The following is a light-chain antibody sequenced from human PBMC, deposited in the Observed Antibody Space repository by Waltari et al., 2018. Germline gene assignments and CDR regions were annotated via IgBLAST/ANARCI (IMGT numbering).Light chain of an antibody. Sequence: QSALTQPRSVSGSPGQSVTISCTGTSSDVGGYNYVSWYQQHPGKAPTLMIYDVSKRPAVVPDRCSGSKSGNTASLTISGLQAEDEADYCCCSYAGSYTYNVVFDGGTKLTVL. V-gene: IGLV2-11*01. CDR1: SSDVGGYNY. J-gene: IGLJ2*01. CDR3: CSYAGSYTYNVV. CDR2: DVS.